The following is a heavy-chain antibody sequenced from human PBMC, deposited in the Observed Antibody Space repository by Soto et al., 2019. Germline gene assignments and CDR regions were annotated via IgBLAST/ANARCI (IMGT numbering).Heavy chain of an antibody. V-gene: IGHV1-18*01. CDR3: ARGRYGDY. CDR1: GYTFTSYG. D-gene: IGHD1-1*01. CDR2: ISXXNGNT. Sequence: VXXSCKASGYTFTSYGITWVRQAPGQGLXWMGWISXXNGNTDYAQKLQGRVIVTRDTSTSTAYMELRSLISDDPAVYYCARGRYGDYGGQGALVTVSS. J-gene: IGHJ4*02.